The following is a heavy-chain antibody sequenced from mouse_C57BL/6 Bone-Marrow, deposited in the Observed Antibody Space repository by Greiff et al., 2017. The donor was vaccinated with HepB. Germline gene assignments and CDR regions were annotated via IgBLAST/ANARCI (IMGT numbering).Heavy chain of an antibody. CDR3: ARQTLGRRGVFDY. Sequence: EVKLVESGGDLVKPGGSLKLSCAASGFTFSSYGMSWVRQTPDKRLEWVATISSGGSYTYYPDSVKGRFTISRDNAKNTLYLQMSSLKSEDTAMYYCARQTLGRRGVFDYWGQGTTLTVSS. J-gene: IGHJ2*01. V-gene: IGHV5-6*01. CDR1: GFTFSSYG. CDR2: ISSGGSYT. D-gene: IGHD4-1*01.